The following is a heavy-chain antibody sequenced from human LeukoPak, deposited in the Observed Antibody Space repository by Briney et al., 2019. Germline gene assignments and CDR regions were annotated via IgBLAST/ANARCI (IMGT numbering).Heavy chain of an antibody. CDR1: GFTVSSNY. Sequence: GGSLRLSCAASGFTVSSNYMSWVRQAPGKGLEWVSVIYSGGSTYYADSVKGRFTISRDNSKNTLYLQMNSLRAEDTAVYYCARGRGRIVVVPAATRPQRYYYYYMDVWGKGTTVTISS. CDR3: ARGRGRIVVVPAATRPQRYYYYYMDV. J-gene: IGHJ6*03. V-gene: IGHV3-53*01. D-gene: IGHD2-2*01. CDR2: IYSGGST.